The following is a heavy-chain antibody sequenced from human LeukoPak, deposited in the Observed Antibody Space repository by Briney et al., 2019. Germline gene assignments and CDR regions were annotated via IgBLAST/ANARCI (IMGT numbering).Heavy chain of an antibody. CDR2: IYYSGST. D-gene: IGHD6-13*01. CDR3: ARGPPMTIIAAAGIGREGSLDY. Sequence: SETLSLTCTVSGGSISTYYWSWIRQPPGKGLEWIGYIYYSGSTNYNPSLKSRVTISVDTSKNQFSLKLSSVTAADTAVYYCARGPPMTIIAAAGIGREGSLDYWGQGTLVTVSS. CDR1: GGSISTYY. V-gene: IGHV4-59*01. J-gene: IGHJ4*02.